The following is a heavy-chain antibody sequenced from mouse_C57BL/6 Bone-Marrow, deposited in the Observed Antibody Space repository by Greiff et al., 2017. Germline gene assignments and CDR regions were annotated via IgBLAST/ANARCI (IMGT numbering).Heavy chain of an antibody. D-gene: IGHD2-4*01. CDR1: GYAFSSYW. CDR2: IYPGDSDP. V-gene: IGHV1-80*01. CDR3: ARSAFDYDDYA. Sequence: QVQLKQSGAVLVKPGASVKISCKASGYAFSSYWLNWVKQRPGKGLAWIGQIYPGDSDPNYTRKFKGKSTLTADKSSSTAYVQLSSLTSEDSAVYFCARSAFDYDDYA. J-gene: IGHJ4*01.